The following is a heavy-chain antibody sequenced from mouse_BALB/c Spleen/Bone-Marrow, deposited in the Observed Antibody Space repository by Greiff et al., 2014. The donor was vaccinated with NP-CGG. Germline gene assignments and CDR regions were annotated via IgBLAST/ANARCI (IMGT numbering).Heavy chain of an antibody. Sequence: VQLQQSGAELVKPGASVKLSCTASGFNIKDTYMHWVKQRPEQGLEWIGRIDPARGNTKYDPKFQGKATITADTSSNTAYLQLSSLTSEDTAVYYCAMITTGAWFAYWGQGTLVTVSA. CDR2: IDPARGNT. D-gene: IGHD2-4*01. CDR3: AMITTGAWFAY. V-gene: IGHV14-3*02. CDR1: GFNIKDTY. J-gene: IGHJ3*01.